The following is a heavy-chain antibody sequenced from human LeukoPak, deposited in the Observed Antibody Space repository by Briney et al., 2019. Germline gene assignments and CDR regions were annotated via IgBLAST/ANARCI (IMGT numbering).Heavy chain of an antibody. CDR2: VYNSGTT. D-gene: IGHD1-14*01. CDR1: GASISSYF. Sequence: SETLSLTCTVSGASISSYFWNWIRQPAGKGLEWIGRVYNSGTTNYNPSLKSRVTTSVDTSKNQFSLKLSSVTAVDTAVYFCARQSPWYVTDYWGQGTLVTVSS. J-gene: IGHJ4*02. CDR3: ARQSPWYVTDY. V-gene: IGHV4-4*07.